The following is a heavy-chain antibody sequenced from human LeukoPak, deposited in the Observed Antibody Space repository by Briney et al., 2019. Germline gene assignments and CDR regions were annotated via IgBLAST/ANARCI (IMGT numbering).Heavy chain of an antibody. CDR1: GGTFSSYA. CDR3: ARGSGEWLAHIVS. D-gene: IGHD3-3*01. J-gene: IGHJ4*02. V-gene: IGHV1-69*13. CDR2: IIPIFGTA. Sequence: AASVKVSCTASGGTFSSYAISWVRQAPGQGLEWMGGIIPIFGTANYAQKFQGRVTITADESTSTAYMELSSLRSEDTAVYYCARGSGEWLAHIVSWGQGTLVTVSS.